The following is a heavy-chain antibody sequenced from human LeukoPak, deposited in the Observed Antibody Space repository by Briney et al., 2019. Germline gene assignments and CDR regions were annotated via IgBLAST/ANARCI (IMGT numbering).Heavy chain of an antibody. V-gene: IGHV1-2*02. Sequence: ASVKVSCKASGYTFTGYYMHWVRQAPGQGLEWMGWINPNSGGTNYAQKLQGRVTMTTDTSTSTAYMELRSLRSDDTAVYYCARDGVGPAAICMYDYWGQGTLVTVSS. J-gene: IGHJ4*02. CDR2: INPNSGGT. CDR3: ARDGVGPAAICMYDY. CDR1: GYTFTGYY. D-gene: IGHD2-2*01.